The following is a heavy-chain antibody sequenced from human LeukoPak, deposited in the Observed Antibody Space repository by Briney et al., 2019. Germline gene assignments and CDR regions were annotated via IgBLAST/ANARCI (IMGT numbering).Heavy chain of an antibody. Sequence: GGSLRLSCAASGFTFNNYWMSWVRQAPGKGLEWVANIKQDGSEIHYVDSVKGRFTISRDNAKNSLFLQMNSLRAEDTAVYYCTRDPGIAAAGTVGYFDYWGQGTLVTVSS. V-gene: IGHV3-7*01. CDR2: IKQDGSEI. CDR3: TRDPGIAAAGTVGYFDY. CDR1: GFTFNNYW. J-gene: IGHJ4*02. D-gene: IGHD6-13*01.